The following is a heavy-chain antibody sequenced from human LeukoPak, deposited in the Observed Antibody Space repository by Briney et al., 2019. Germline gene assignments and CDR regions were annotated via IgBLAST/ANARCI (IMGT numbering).Heavy chain of an antibody. CDR2: INPSGGST. V-gene: IGHV1-46*01. D-gene: IGHD6-19*01. CDR3: ARVAPSIAVAGTDYYYYGMDV. Sequence: ASVKVSCKASGGTFSSYAISWVRQAPGQGLEWMGIINPSGGSTSYAQKFQGRVTMTRDTSTGTVYMELSSLRSEDTAVYYCARVAPSIAVAGTDYYYYGMDVWGQGTTVTVSS. CDR1: GGTFSSYA. J-gene: IGHJ6*02.